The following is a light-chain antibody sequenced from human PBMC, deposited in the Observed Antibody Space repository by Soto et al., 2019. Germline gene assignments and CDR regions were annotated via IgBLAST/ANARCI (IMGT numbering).Light chain of an antibody. V-gene: IGLV2-8*01. CDR1: SSYVGGYNY. CDR2: EVS. CDR3: SSYAGSNNFGV. Sequence: QSVLTQPPSASGSPGQSVTISCTGTSSYVGGYNYVSWYQQHPGKAPKLMIYEVSKRPSGVPDRFSGSKSGNTASLTVSGLQAEDEADYYCSSYAGSNNFGVFGTGTKLTVL. J-gene: IGLJ1*01.